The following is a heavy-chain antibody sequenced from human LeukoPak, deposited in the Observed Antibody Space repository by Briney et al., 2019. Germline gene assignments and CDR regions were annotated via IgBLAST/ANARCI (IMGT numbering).Heavy chain of an antibody. J-gene: IGHJ4*02. D-gene: IGHD2-21*01. V-gene: IGHV3-23*01. Sequence: PGGPLRFSWAASGFTLSSYAMSGVRRAPGKGLEWVSAISGSGGSTYYADSVKGRFTISRDNSKNTLYLQMNSLRAEDTAVYYCAKDLEDAYCGGDCSLFDYWGQGTLVTVSS. CDR3: AKDLEDAYCGGDCSLFDY. CDR1: GFTLSSYA. CDR2: ISGSGGST.